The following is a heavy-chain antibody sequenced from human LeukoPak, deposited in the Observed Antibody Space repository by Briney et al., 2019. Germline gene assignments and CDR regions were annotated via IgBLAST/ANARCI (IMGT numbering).Heavy chain of an antibody. CDR3: ARARGSSTPYYYYYYYMDV. Sequence: PSETLSLTCTVSGGSISSYYWSWIRQLPGKGLEWIGYIYYSGSTNYNPSLKSRATISVDTSKNQFSLKLSSVTAADTAVYYCARARGSSTPYYYYYYYMDVWGKGTTVTVSS. J-gene: IGHJ6*03. CDR2: IYYSGST. CDR1: GGSISSYY. V-gene: IGHV4-59*01. D-gene: IGHD1-26*01.